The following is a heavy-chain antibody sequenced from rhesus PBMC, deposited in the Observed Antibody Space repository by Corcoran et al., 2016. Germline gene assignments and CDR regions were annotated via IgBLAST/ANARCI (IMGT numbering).Heavy chain of an antibody. Sequence: EVQLVETGGGLVQPGGSLKLSCAASGFTFSSYGMSRVRPAPGKGLEWVSAINSGGGSTYYADSVKGRFTISRDNSKNTLSLQMNSMRAEDTAVYYCAKDLLRYYSGSYYLDYWGQGVLVTVSS. CDR3: AKDLLRYYSGSYYLDY. J-gene: IGHJ4*01. CDR2: INSGGGST. CDR1: GFTFSSYG. D-gene: IGHD3-16*01. V-gene: IGHV3S5*01.